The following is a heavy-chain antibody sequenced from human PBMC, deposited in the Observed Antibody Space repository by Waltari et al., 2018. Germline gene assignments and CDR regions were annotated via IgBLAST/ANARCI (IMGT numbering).Heavy chain of an antibody. V-gene: IGHV4-34*01. CDR2: INHSGST. CDR3: ARGRSNYYDSSGYSHY. CDR1: GGSFSGYY. Sequence: QVQLQQWGAGLLKPSETLSLTCAVYGGSFSGYYWSWIRQPPGKGLEWIGEINHSGSTNYNPSLKSRVTISVDTSKNQFSLKLSSVTAADTAVYYCARGRSNYYDSSGYSHYWGQGTLVTVSS. J-gene: IGHJ4*02. D-gene: IGHD3-22*01.